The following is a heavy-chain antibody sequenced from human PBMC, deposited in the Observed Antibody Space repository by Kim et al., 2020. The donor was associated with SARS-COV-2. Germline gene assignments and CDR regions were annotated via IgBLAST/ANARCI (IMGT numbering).Heavy chain of an antibody. CDR1: GFTFSSYA. Sequence: GGSLRLSCAASGFTFSSYAMHWVRQAPGKGLEWVAVISYDGSNKYYADSVKGRFTISRDNSKNTLYLQMNSLRAEDTAVYYCARWQVVPAANGRYYYYYY. D-gene: IGHD2-2*01. V-gene: IGHV3-30-3*01. CDR3: ARWQVVPAANGRYYYYYY. CDR2: ISYDGSNK. J-gene: IGHJ6*01.